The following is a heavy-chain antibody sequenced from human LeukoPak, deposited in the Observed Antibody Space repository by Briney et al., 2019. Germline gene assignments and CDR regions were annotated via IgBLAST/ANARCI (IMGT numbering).Heavy chain of an antibody. Sequence: WGSLRLSCAASGFTCRSCGMSWVRQAPGKGLEWVSTVSGSGDTTLYADTVKGRFTISRDNSNNAVYLQMNSLRAEDTAVYYCAKLVRGSYPHFDYWGQGTLVTVSS. J-gene: IGHJ4*02. CDR1: GFTCRSCG. D-gene: IGHD5-12*01. CDR2: VSGSGDTT. CDR3: AKLVRGSYPHFDY. V-gene: IGHV3-23*01.